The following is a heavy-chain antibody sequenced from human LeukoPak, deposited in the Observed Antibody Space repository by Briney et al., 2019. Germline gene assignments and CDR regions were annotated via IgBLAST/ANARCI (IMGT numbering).Heavy chain of an antibody. CDR3: ARSRDTAMPTDY. CDR2: INHSGST. V-gene: IGHV4-34*01. D-gene: IGHD5-18*01. J-gene: IGHJ4*02. CDR1: GWTFSGYY. Sequence: SETLSLTCVVYGWTFSGYYWHWIRQPPGKGLEWIGQINHSGSTNYNPSLKSRVTISVDTSKNQVSLKLSSVTAADTAVYYCARSRDTAMPTDYWGQGTLVTVSS.